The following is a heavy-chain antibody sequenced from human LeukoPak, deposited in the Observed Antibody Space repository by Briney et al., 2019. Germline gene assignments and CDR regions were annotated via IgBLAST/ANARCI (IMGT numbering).Heavy chain of an antibody. V-gene: IGHV1-2*02. Sequence: ASVKVSCKASGYTFIGYYIHWVRQAPGQGLEWMGWINPKSGGTNYAQKFLGRVTMTGATSISTAYLELSRLRYDDTAVYYCARAKEYYDSSGYYGYWGEGTLVTVSS. CDR2: INPKSGGT. J-gene: IGHJ4*02. CDR3: ARAKEYYDSSGYYGY. CDR1: GYTFIGYY. D-gene: IGHD3-22*01.